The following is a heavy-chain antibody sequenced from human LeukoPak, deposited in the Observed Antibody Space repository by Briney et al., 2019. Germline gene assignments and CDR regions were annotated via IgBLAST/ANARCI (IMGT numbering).Heavy chain of an antibody. CDR3: ASSTAVTIVDY. J-gene: IGHJ4*02. D-gene: IGHD4-17*01. Sequence: SETLSLTCAVYGGSFSGYYWSWIRQPPGRGLEWIGEINHSGSTNYNPSLKSRVTISVDTSKNQFSLKLNSVTAADTAVYYCASSTAVTIVDYWGQGTLVTVSS. CDR2: INHSGST. V-gene: IGHV4-34*01. CDR1: GGSFSGYY.